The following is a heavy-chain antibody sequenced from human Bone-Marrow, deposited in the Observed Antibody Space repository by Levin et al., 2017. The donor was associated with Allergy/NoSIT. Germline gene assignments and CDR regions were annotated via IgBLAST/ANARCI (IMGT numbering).Heavy chain of an antibody. Sequence: ASVKVSCAASGFDFSTSWMHWVRQAPGKGLEWVSFLSGDGTRTTYLDSVRGRLTISRDIAKNTLYLQMNSLTADDTAVYYCSTHVIRGQGTLVTVSS. D-gene: IGHD2-21*01. CDR3: STHVI. J-gene: IGHJ4*02. V-gene: IGHV3-74*01. CDR2: LSGDGTRT. CDR1: GFDFSTSW.